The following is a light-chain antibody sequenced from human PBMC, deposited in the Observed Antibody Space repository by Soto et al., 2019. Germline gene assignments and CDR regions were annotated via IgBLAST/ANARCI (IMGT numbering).Light chain of an antibody. V-gene: IGLV2-14*01. CDR2: EVS. Sequence: QSALTQPASVSGSPGQSITISCTGTSSDVGFYNYVSWYQQHPGKAPKLMIYEVSNRPAGVSNLFSGSKSGNTASLTISGLQAEDEADYYCSSYRSSSPLYVFGTGTKLTVL. CDR3: SSYRSSSPLYV. CDR1: SSDVGFYNY. J-gene: IGLJ1*01.